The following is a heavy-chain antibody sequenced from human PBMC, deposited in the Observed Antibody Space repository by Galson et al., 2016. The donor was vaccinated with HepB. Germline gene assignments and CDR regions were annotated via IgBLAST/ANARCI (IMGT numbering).Heavy chain of an antibody. CDR1: GYTFSSYE. V-gene: IGHV1-18*01. Sequence: SVKVSCKASGYTFSSYEISWVRQAPGQGLEWLGWISAYNGNTKYPHKVQGRVTMTTDASTSTAYMGLRSLRSDDTAVYYCARVYPGVTLDFWGQGTMVTVSA. J-gene: IGHJ3*01. D-gene: IGHD2-8*01. CDR2: ISAYNGNT. CDR3: ARVYPGVTLDF.